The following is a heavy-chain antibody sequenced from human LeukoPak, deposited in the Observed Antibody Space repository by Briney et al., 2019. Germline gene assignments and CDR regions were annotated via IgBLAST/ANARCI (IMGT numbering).Heavy chain of an antibody. CDR2: INPNSGGT. Sequence: ASVKVSYKASGYTFTGYYMHWVRQAPGQGLEWMGWINPNSGGTNYAQKFQGRVTMTRDTSISTAYMELSRLRSDDTAVYYCARDATTTQFLEWLLFYFDYWGQGTLVTVSS. J-gene: IGHJ4*02. CDR1: GYTFTGYY. CDR3: ARDATTTQFLEWLLFYFDY. D-gene: IGHD3-3*01. V-gene: IGHV1-2*02.